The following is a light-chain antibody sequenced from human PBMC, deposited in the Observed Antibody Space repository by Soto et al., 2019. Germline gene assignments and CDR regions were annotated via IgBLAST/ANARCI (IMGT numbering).Light chain of an antibody. CDR3: AAWDDSRNGYV. Sequence: QSVLTQPPSTSGTPGQRVTISCSGSSSNIGRNTVNWYQHLPGTAPKLLIYSNNQRPSGVPDRFSGSKSGTSASLAVSGLQSEDEADYYCAAWDDSRNGYVFGTGTKLTVL. J-gene: IGLJ1*01. CDR2: SNN. CDR1: SSNIGRNT. V-gene: IGLV1-44*01.